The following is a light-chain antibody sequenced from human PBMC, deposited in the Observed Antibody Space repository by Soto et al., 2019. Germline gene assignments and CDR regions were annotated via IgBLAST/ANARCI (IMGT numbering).Light chain of an antibody. Sequence: AIRMTQSPSSFSASTGDRVTITCRASQGISSDLAWYQQKPGKAPKLLIYAASTLQSGVPSRFSGSGSGTDFTLTISCLQSEDFATYYCQQYYSYPRTFGQGTKVETK. CDR2: AAS. CDR3: QQYYSYPRT. J-gene: IGKJ1*01. V-gene: IGKV1-8*01. CDR1: QGISSD.